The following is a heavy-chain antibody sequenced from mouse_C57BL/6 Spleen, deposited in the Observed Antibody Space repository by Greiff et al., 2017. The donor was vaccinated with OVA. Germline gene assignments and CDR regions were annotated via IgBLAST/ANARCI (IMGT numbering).Heavy chain of an antibody. Sequence: EVKVEESGGGLVKPGGSLKLSCAASGFTFSSYTMSWVRQTPEKGLEWVATISGGGGNTYYPDSVKGRFTISRDNAKNTLYLQMSSLRSEDTDLYYCARRGYGYFDVWGTGTTVTVSS. CDR3: ARRGYGYFDV. J-gene: IGHJ1*03. CDR1: GFTFSSYT. CDR2: ISGGGGNT. V-gene: IGHV5-9*01.